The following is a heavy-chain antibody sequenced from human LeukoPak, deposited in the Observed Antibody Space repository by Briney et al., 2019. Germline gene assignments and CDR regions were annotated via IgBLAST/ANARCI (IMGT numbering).Heavy chain of an antibody. D-gene: IGHD6-19*01. CDR3: AKDQSAGWYSDC. CDR1: GXTFSSYG. V-gene: IGHV3-23*01. CDR2: ISGSGGST. J-gene: IGHJ4*02. Sequence: PGGSLRLSWAASGXTFSSYGVSWVRQAPGKGLEWVSGISGSGGSTYYADSVKGRFTISRDNSKNTLYLQMNSLRAEDTAVYYCAKDQSAGWYSDCWGQGTLVTVSS.